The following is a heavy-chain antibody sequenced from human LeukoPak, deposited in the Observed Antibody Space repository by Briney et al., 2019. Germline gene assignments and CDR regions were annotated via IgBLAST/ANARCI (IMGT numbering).Heavy chain of an antibody. CDR3: ARGRPRVLVVVVAATKKGGYFDY. D-gene: IGHD2-15*01. CDR1: GGSFSGYY. J-gene: IGHJ4*02. CDR2: INHSGST. Sequence: PSETLSLTCAVYGGSFSGYYWSWIRQPPGKGLEWIGEINHSGSTNYNPSLKSRVTISVDTSKNQFSLKLSSVTAADTAVYYCARGRPRVLVVVVAATKKGGYFDYWGQGTLVTVSS. V-gene: IGHV4-34*01.